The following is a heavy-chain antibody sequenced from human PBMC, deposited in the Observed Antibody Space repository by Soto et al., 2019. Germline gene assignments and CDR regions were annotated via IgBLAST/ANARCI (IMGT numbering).Heavy chain of an antibody. D-gene: IGHD4-17*01. CDR3: ARRVDGDLDY. J-gene: IGHJ4*02. CDR1: GGSISSYY. Sequence: TSETLSLTCTVSGGSISSYYWSWIRQPPGKGLEWIGYIYYSGSTNYNPSLKSRVTISVDTSKNQFSLKLSSVIAADTAVYYCARRVDGDLDYWGQGTLVTVSS. V-gene: IGHV4-59*01. CDR2: IYYSGST.